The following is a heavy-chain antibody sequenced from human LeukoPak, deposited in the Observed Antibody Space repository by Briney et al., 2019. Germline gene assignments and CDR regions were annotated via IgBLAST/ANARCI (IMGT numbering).Heavy chain of an antibody. V-gene: IGHV1-8*01. D-gene: IGHD3-10*01. CDR2: MNPNSGNT. CDR3: ARGRGVRGVWPSPSRWFDP. Sequence: GASVKVSCKASGYTLTSYDINWVRQATGQGLEWMGWMNPNSGNTGYAQKFQGRVTMTRDTSISTAYMELSSLRSEDTAVYYCARGRGVRGVWPSPSRWFDPWGQGTLVTVSS. CDR1: GYTLTSYD. J-gene: IGHJ5*02.